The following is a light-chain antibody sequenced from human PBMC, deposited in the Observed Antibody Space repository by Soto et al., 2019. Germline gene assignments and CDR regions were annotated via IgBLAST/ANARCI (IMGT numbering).Light chain of an antibody. V-gene: IGKV1-5*03. CDR3: QQYNSYPGT. CDR2: KAS. Sequence: DIQMTQSPSTLSASVGARVTITCRASQSISSWLAWYQQKPGKAPKLLIYKASSLESGVPSRFSGSGSGTEFTLTISSLQPDDFATYYCQQYNSYPGTFGQGTKVDIK. J-gene: IGKJ1*01. CDR1: QSISSW.